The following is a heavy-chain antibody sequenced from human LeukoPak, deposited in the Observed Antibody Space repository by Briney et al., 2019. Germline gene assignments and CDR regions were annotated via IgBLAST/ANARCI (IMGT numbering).Heavy chain of an antibody. CDR1: GGSISSRNW. V-gene: IGHV4-4*02. D-gene: IGHD3-22*01. CDR2: IYQNGNT. J-gene: IGHJ5*02. Sequence: SETLSLTCAVSGGSISSRNWWSWVRQPPGKGLERIGEIYQNGNTRYNPSLRSRVTTSVDKSKNQFSLRLSSVTAADTAVYYCARVLSPTYYYDSSGLKDNWFDPWGQGTLVTVSS. CDR3: ARVLSPTYYYDSSGLKDNWFDP.